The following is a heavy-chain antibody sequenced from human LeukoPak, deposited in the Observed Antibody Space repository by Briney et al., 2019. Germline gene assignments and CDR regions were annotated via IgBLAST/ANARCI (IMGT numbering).Heavy chain of an antibody. CDR1: GLTFSSYS. J-gene: IGHJ4*02. D-gene: IGHD1/OR15-1a*01. Sequence: GGSLRLSCAPSGLTFSSYSMNWVRQAPGRGLEWVSYISSSSSTIYYADSVKGRFTISRDNAKNSLYLQMNSLRAEDTPIYYCATEQEGRRAAFDYWGEGTLVTVSA. CDR3: ATEQEGRRAAFDY. CDR2: ISSSSSTI. V-gene: IGHV3-48*01.